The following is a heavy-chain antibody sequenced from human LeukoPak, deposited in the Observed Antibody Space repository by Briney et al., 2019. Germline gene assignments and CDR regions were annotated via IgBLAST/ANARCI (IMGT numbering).Heavy chain of an antibody. CDR1: GFTFSSYG. D-gene: IGHD3-3*01. V-gene: IGHV3-23*01. CDR3: AKVGGGNDAFDI. J-gene: IGHJ3*02. CDR2: ISGRGDST. Sequence: GGSLRLSCAASGFTFSSYGMSWVRQAPGKGLEWLSAISGRGDSTFYADSVKGRFTISRDNSKNTLYLQMNSLRAGDTALYYCAKVGGGNDAFDIWGQGTMVTVSS.